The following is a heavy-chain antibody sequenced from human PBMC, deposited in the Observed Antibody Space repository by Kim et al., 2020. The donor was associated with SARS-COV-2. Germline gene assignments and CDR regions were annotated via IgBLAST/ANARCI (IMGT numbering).Heavy chain of an antibody. CDR1: GGSISSGGYS. V-gene: IGHV4-30-2*01. CDR3: ARGNGGNSWYFDL. J-gene: IGHJ2*01. Sequence: SETLSLTCAVSGGSISSGGYSWSWIRHPPGKGLEWIGYIYHSGSTYYNPSLKSRVTISVDRSKNQFSLKLSSVTAADTAVYYCARGNGGNSWYFDLWGRGTLVTVSS. D-gene: IGHD2-21*02. CDR2: IYHSGST.